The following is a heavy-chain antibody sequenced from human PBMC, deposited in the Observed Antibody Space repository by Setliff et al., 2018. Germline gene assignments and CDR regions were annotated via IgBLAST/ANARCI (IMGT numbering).Heavy chain of an antibody. J-gene: IGHJ6*03. CDR3: AREQWLDPPGYYYMAV. V-gene: IGHV4-4*07. CDR2: IYIGGSA. Sequence: SETLSLTCTVSGGSISSYYWSWIRQPAGKGLEWIGNIYIGGSANYNPSLKSRVTMSIDTSKNQFYLKLNSVTAADMAVYYCAREQWLDPPGYYYMAVWAKGTTVTVSS. D-gene: IGHD6-19*01. CDR1: GGSISSYY.